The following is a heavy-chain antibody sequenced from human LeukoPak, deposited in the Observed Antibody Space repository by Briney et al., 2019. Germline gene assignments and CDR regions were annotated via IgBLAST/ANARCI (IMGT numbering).Heavy chain of an antibody. V-gene: IGHV4-34*01. CDR1: GGSFSGYY. D-gene: IGHD2-2*02. CDR2: INHSGST. CDR3: ARCCSSTSCYMVFDY. Sequence: SETLSLTCAVYGGSFSGYYWSWIRQPPGKGLEWIGEINHSGSTNYNPSLKSRVTISVDTSKNQFSLKLSSVTAADTAVYYCARCCSSTSCYMVFDYWGQGTLVTVSS. J-gene: IGHJ4*02.